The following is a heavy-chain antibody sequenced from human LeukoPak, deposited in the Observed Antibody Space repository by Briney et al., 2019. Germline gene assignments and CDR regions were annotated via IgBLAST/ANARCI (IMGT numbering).Heavy chain of an antibody. CDR2: IRSKAYGGTT. Sequence: GGSLRLSCTASGFTFGDYAMSWVRQAPGKGLEWVGFIRSKAYGGTTEYAASVKGRFTISRDDSKSIAYLQMNSLKTEDTAVYYCTRTEPNYDILTTWGDYYYMDVWGKGTTVTVSS. CDR1: GFTFGDYA. V-gene: IGHV3-49*04. CDR3: TRTEPNYDILTTWGDYYYMDV. D-gene: IGHD3-9*01. J-gene: IGHJ6*03.